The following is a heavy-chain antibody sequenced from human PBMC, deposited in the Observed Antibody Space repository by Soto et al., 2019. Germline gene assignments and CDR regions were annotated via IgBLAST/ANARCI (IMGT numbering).Heavy chain of an antibody. J-gene: IGHJ3*02. V-gene: IGHV4-61*01. Sequence: SETLSLTCTVSGGSVSSGSYYWSWIRKPPGKGLEWIGYIYFTGSTIYNPSLKSRVTMSVDMSKSEFSLRLTSVTAADTAVYYCATESAPYSDVLDGFHIWGQGTTVTVSS. CDR3: ATESAPYSDVLDGFHI. CDR1: GGSVSSGSYY. D-gene: IGHD3-10*02. CDR2: IYFTGST.